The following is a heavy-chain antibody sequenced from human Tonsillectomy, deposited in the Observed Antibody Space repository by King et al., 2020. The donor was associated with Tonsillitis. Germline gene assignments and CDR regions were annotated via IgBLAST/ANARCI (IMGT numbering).Heavy chain of an antibody. Sequence: QLVQSGGGVVQPGRSLRLSCAASGFTFSSYAIHWVRQAPGKGLEWVAVISYDGSDKYYVDSVKGRFTISRDNSKNTLYLQMNFPSAEDTAVYYCARDPDGYYFDYWGQGTLVTVSS. CDR1: GFTFSSYA. V-gene: IGHV3-30*01. CDR3: ARDPDGYYFDY. J-gene: IGHJ4*02. CDR2: ISYDGSDK. D-gene: IGHD3-10*01.